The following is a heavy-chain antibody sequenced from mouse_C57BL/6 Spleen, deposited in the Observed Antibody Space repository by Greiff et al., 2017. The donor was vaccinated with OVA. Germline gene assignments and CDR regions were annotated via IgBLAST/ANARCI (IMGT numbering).Heavy chain of an antibody. Sequence: EVQLQQSGTVLARPGASVKMSCKTSGYTFTSYWMHWVKQRPGQGLEWIGAIYPGNSDTSYNQKFKGKAKLTAVTSASTAYMELSSLTNEDSAVYYCTRRGIFDDDVGAWFAYWGQGTLVTVSA. CDR3: TRRGIFDDDVGAWFAY. J-gene: IGHJ3*01. CDR2: IYPGNSDT. V-gene: IGHV1-5*01. D-gene: IGHD2-12*01. CDR1: GYTFTSYW.